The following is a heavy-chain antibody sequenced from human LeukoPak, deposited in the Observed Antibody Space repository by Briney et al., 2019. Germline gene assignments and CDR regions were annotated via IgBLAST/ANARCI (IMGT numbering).Heavy chain of an antibody. D-gene: IGHD4-23*01. Sequence: ASVKVSCKASGYTFTGYYTHWVRQAPGQGLEWMGWINPNSGGTNYAQKFQGRVTMTRDTSISTAYMELSRLRSDDAAVYYCARVSGGYSYDFDYWGQGTLVTVSS. V-gene: IGHV1-2*02. CDR2: INPNSGGT. J-gene: IGHJ4*02. CDR3: ARVSGGYSYDFDY. CDR1: GYTFTGYY.